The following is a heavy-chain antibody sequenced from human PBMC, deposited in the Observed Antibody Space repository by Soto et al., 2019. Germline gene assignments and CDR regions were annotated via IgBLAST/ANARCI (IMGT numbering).Heavy chain of an antibody. V-gene: IGHV3-23*01. CDR2: ISGSGGTI. CDR3: AKGFIVVVTAIRPDDNFDV. CDR1: GFTFNTYA. Sequence: GGSLRLSCAASGFTFNTYAMNWVRQAPGKGLEWVASISGSGGTINYADSVKGRFTTSRDTSKNTLYLQMNSLSAEDTAVYYCAKGFIVVVTAIRPDDNFDVWGQGTMVTVPS. J-gene: IGHJ3*01. D-gene: IGHD2-21*02.